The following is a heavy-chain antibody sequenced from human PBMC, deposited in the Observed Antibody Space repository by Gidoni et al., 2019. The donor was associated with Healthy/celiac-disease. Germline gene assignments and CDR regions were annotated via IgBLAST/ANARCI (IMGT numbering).Heavy chain of an antibody. CDR1: GFTFSSYG. Sequence: QVQLVESGGGVVQPGRSLRLSCAASGFTFSSYGMHWVRQAPGKGLEWVAVISYDGSNKYYADSVKGRFTIYRDNSKNTLYLQMNSLRDEDTAVYYCAKDRDDFWSGYRAGMDLWGQGTTVTVSS. V-gene: IGHV3-30*18. J-gene: IGHJ6*02. D-gene: IGHD3-3*01. CDR3: AKDRDDFWSGYRAGMDL. CDR2: ISYDGSNK.